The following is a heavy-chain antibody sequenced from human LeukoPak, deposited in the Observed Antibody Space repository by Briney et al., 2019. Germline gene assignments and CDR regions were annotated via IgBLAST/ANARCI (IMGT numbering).Heavy chain of an antibody. V-gene: IGHV1-46*01. CDR2: INPSGGST. CDR3: ARGLAAGTSWFDP. D-gene: IGHD6-13*01. J-gene: IGHJ5*02. Sequence: ASVKVSCKASGYTFTSYYMHWVRQAPGQGLEWMGIINPSGGSTSYAQKFQGRVTMTTDTSTSTAYMELRSLRSDDTAVYYCARGLAAGTSWFDPWGQGTLVTVSS. CDR1: GYTFTSYY.